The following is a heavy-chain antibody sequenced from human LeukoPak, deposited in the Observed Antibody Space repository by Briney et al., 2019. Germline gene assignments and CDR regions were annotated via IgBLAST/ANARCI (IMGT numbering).Heavy chain of an antibody. V-gene: IGHV3-15*01. D-gene: IGHD2-2*01. Sequence: PGGSLRLSCSASGFTLSNAYMSWVRQAPGKGLEWVGRIKSKTEGGTIEYASPVKGRFTISRDDSKNMLYLQMNGLKTEDTAMYYCTSYIVVVPTTNRAWLDPWGQGILVTVSS. CDR1: GFTLSNAY. CDR3: TSYIVVVPTTNRAWLDP. J-gene: IGHJ5*02. CDR2: IKSKTEGGTI.